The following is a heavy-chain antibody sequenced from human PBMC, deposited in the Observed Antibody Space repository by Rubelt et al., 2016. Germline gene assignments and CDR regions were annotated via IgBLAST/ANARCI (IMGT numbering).Heavy chain of an antibody. D-gene: IGHD6-6*01. CDR2: IYHSGST. Sequence: QAQLQESGPGLVKPSETLSLTCSVSGGSITTYYWSWIRQPPGKGLEWIGYIYHSGSTNTSPSLNSRVTISLDTSKNQFSLNLRPVTSADTAVYYCASSIAARTVRFDPWGQGTPVTVSS. CDR1: GGSITTYY. CDR3: ASSIAARTVRFDP. J-gene: IGHJ5*02. V-gene: IGHV4-59*01.